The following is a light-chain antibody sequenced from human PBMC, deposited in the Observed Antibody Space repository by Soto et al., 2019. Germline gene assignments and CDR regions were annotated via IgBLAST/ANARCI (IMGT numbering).Light chain of an antibody. J-gene: IGLJ1*01. CDR1: STDVGGYNF. CDR3: SSYTSTGTPV. Sequence: QSALTQPASVSGSLGQSITMSCTGTSTDVGGYNFVSWYQQHPDKAPKLLIYEVTNRPSGVSNRFSGSKSGNTASLTISGLQAEDEADYYCSSYTSTGTPVFGTGTKV. CDR2: EVT. V-gene: IGLV2-14*01.